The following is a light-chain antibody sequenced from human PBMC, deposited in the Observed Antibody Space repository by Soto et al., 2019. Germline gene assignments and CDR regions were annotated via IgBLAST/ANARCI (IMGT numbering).Light chain of an antibody. V-gene: IGKV1-5*01. J-gene: IGKJ1*01. CDR1: QSIGNR. CDR2: DAS. Sequence: DIQMTQSPSTLSASVGDRVTITCRASQSIGNRLAWYQQKAGIAPKLLIYDASSLESGVPSRFTGSGSGTEFTLTIISLQPDYFATYYCQQFNSYPWTFGRGTKVEIK. CDR3: QQFNSYPWT.